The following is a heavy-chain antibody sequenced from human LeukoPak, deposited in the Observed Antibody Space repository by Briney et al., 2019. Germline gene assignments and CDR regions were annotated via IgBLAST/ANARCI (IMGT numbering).Heavy chain of an antibody. CDR2: INWNGGST. CDR1: GFTFSSYG. J-gene: IGHJ5*02. D-gene: IGHD3-16*02. Sequence: GSLRLSCAASGFTFSSYGMSWVRQAPGKGLEWVSGINWNGGSTGYADSVKGRFTISRDNAKNSLYLQMNSLRAEDTALYHCARAKSTFGGIIVPYDPWGQGTLVTVSS. V-gene: IGHV3-20*01. CDR3: ARAKSTFGGIIVPYDP.